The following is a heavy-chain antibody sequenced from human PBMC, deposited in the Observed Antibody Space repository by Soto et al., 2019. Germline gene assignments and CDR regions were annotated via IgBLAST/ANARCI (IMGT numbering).Heavy chain of an antibody. CDR1: GFPFSSYA. J-gene: IGHJ6*02. Sequence: PGGSLRLSCAASGFPFSSYAMSWVRQTPGKGLEWVSAISGSGGSTYYADSVKGRFTISRDNSKNTLYLQMNSLRAEDTAVYYCAKTPTVAERNYYYYYGMDVWGQGTTVTVS. V-gene: IGHV3-23*01. CDR2: ISGSGGST. CDR3: AKTPTVAERNYYYYYGMDV. D-gene: IGHD4-17*01.